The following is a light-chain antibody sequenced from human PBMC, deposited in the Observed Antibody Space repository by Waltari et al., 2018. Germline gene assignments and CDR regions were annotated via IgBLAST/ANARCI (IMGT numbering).Light chain of an antibody. J-gene: IGKJ2*01. CDR2: WAS. V-gene: IGKV2-28*01. Sequence: DIVMTQSPLSLPVTPGEPASISCRSSQSLLHSDGYNYLDWYLQKPGQSPQLLIYWASNRASGVPDRFSGSGSGTDFTLRISRVEAEDVGVYYCMQRLEFPYTFGRGTRL. CDR1: QSLLHSDGYNY. CDR3: MQRLEFPYT.